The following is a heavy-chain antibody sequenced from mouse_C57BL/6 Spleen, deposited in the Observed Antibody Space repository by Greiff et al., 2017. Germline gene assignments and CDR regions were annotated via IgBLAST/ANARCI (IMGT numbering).Heavy chain of an antibody. CDR2: ISDGGSYT. D-gene: IGHD1-1*01. Sequence: EVQRVESGGGLVKPGGSLKLSCAASGFTFSSYAMSWVRQTPEKRLEWVATISDGGSYTYYPDNVKGRFTISRDNAKNNLYLQMSHLKSEDTAMYYCARDWGYGSSYGGFAYWGQGTLVTVSA. J-gene: IGHJ3*01. CDR1: GFTFSSYA. V-gene: IGHV5-4*01. CDR3: ARDWGYGSSYGGFAY.